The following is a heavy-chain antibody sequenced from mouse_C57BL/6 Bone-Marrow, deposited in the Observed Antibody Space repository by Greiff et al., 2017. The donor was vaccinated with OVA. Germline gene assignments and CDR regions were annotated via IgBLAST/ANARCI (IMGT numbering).Heavy chain of an antibody. D-gene: IGHD4-1*01. V-gene: IGHV1-7*01. CDR3: ARVRWAYYAMEY. CDR2: INPSSGYT. CDR1: GYTFTSYW. J-gene: IGHJ4*01. Sequence: VQLQQSGAELAKPGASVKLSCKASGYTFTSYWMHWVKQRPGQGLEWIGYINPSSGYTKYNQKFKDKATVTADKSSSTAYMQLSSLTYEDSAVYYCARVRWAYYAMEYWGQGTSVTVSS.